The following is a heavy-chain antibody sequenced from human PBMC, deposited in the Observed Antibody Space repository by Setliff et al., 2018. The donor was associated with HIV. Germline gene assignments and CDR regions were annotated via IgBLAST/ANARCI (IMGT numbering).Heavy chain of an antibody. V-gene: IGHV4-4*02. CDR3: ARGTTLNVVPDAFDI. D-gene: IGHD4-17*01. Sequence: SETLSLTCAVSGGAIDDINWWNWVRQSPGKGLEWIGEIYHSGTTNYNPSLKSRVTISVDKSKNQFSLKLTSVTAADTAVYYCARGTTLNVVPDAFDIWGQGTMVTVSS. CDR2: IYHSGTT. J-gene: IGHJ3*02. CDR1: GGAIDDINW.